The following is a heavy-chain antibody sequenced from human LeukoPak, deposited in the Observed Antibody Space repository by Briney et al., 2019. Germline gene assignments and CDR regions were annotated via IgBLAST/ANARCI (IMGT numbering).Heavy chain of an antibody. CDR1: GFTFSTSA. V-gene: IGHV3-30*02. CDR3: AKGGESYYGSGSFTPFDY. Sequence: GGSLRLSCAASGFTFSTSAMHWVRQAPGKGLEWVAFIRYDGSNKYYADSVKGRFTISRDNSKSTLYLQMNSLRAEDTAMYYCAKGGESYYGSGSFTPFDYWGQGTLVTVSS. J-gene: IGHJ4*02. D-gene: IGHD3-10*01. CDR2: IRYDGSNK.